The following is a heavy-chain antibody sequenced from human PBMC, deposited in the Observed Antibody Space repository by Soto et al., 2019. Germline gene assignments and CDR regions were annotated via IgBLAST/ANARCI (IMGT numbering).Heavy chain of an antibody. Sequence: PSETLSLTCTVSGDAIYIGGYYWTWIRQHPGKGLEWIGYIYHTGKTYYNPSLESRVTMSVDTSKNQFSLALASVTAAASAVDYCPRHGSSTPTWIAPWGQGTLVTVSS. CDR2: IYHTGKT. CDR3: PRHGSSTPTWIAP. J-gene: IGHJ5*02. V-gene: IGHV4-31*03. D-gene: IGHD2-2*01. CDR1: GDAIYIGGYY.